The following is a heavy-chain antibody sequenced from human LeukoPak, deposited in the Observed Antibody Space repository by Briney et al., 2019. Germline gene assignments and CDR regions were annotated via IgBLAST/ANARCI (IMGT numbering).Heavy chain of an antibody. Sequence: SQTLSLTCTVSGGSISSGDYHWSWIRQPPGKGLEWIGYIYYSGSTYYNPSLKSRVTISVDTSKNQFSLKLSSVTAADTAVYYCARVNLSSGLLNYFDYWGQGTLVTVSS. D-gene: IGHD6-19*01. CDR3: ARVNLSSGLLNYFDY. CDR2: IYYSGST. J-gene: IGHJ4*02. V-gene: IGHV4-30-4*08. CDR1: GGSISSGDYH.